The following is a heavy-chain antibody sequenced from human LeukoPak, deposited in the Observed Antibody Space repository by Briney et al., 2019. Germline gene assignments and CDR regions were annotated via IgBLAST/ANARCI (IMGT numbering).Heavy chain of an antibody. CDR1: GFTFSNYG. CDR3: AKDAVYHDIWSYIDY. J-gene: IGHJ4*02. V-gene: IGHV3-30*18. CDR2: ISYDGSNE. D-gene: IGHD3-3*01. Sequence: GGALRLSCAASGFTFSNYGMHGVRQAPGKGLEWLSVISYDGSNEYYTDSVKGRFTISRDNSKNTLYLQMSSLRVEDTAVYYCAKDAVYHDIWSYIDYWGQGILVTVSS.